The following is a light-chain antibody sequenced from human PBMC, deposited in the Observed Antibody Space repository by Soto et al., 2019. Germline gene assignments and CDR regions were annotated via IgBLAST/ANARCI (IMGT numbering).Light chain of an antibody. V-gene: IGLV2-14*01. CDR2: QVS. CDR1: SSDIGAYNS. Sequence: QSVLTQPASVSGSPGQSITISCTGTSSDIGAYNSVSWYQHHPGKAPKLIVFQVSFRPSAVSDRFSGSKSDNTASLTISGLQTEDEADYYRLSYTASSTFVFGTGTKVTVL. J-gene: IGLJ1*01. CDR3: LSYTASSTFV.